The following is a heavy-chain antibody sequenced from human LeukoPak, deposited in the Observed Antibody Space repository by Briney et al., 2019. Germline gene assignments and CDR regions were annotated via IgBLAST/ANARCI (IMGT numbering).Heavy chain of an antibody. CDR1: GGSISSYY. CDR2: IYYSGST. CDR3: ARDRYGDYGHDY. Sequence: SEALSLTCTVSGGSISSYYWSWIRQPPGKGLEWIGYIYYSGSTNYNPSLKSRVTISVDTSKNQFSLKLSSVTAADTAVYYCARDRYGDYGHDYWGQGIPVTVSS. J-gene: IGHJ4*02. D-gene: IGHD4-17*01. V-gene: IGHV4-59*12.